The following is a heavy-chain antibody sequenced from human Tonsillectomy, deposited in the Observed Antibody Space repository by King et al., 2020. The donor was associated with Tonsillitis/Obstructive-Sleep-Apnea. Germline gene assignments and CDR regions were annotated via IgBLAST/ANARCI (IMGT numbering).Heavy chain of an antibody. CDR2: ISAYNGNT. CDR3: ARDDPPSGSYYYYGMDV. CDR1: GYTFPSYG. J-gene: IGHJ6*02. D-gene: IGHD1-26*01. Sequence: VQLVESGAEVKKPGASVKVSCTASGYTFPSYGVSWVRQAPGQGLEWMGWISAYNGNTAYAQKFQGRVTMTTDTSTDTAYMELRSLRSDDTAVYYCARDDPPSGSYYYYGMDVWGQGTTVTVSS. V-gene: IGHV1-18*01.